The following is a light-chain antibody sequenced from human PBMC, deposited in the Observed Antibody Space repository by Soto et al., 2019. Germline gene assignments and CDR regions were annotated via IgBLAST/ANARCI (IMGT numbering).Light chain of an antibody. CDR2: GAS. Sequence: EIVMTQSPATLSVSPGERATLSCRASQIISSNLAWYQQKPGQAPRVLIDGASTRATGIPARFSGSGSGTEFTLTISSLQSEDFAVYYCQQYNNWLWTFGQGTKVEIK. CDR1: QIISSN. V-gene: IGKV3-15*01. CDR3: QQYNNWLWT. J-gene: IGKJ1*01.